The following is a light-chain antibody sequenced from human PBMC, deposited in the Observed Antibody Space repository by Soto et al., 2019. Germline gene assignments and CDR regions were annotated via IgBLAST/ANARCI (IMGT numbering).Light chain of an antibody. CDR1: QSISSY. V-gene: IGKV1-39*01. CDR2: AAS. Sequence: IQLTQSPSSLSASVGDRVTITCQASQSISSYLNWYQQKPGKAPKFLIYAASSLQSGVPSRFSGSGSGTDFTLTISSLQPEDFATYYCQQSDTTPLTFGGGTKVDIK. J-gene: IGKJ4*01. CDR3: QQSDTTPLT.